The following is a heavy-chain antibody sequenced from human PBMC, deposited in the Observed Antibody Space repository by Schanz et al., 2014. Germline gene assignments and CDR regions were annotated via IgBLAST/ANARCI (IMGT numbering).Heavy chain of an antibody. V-gene: IGHV1-3*04. Sequence: QVQLVQSGAEVKKPGASVKVSCKASGYTFTSYGITWVRQAPGQGPEWVGWIHTGSGNTKYSQKFEGRVTITRDTSASIVYMELSSLRSEDTAVFFCASGEARVTSSGVVIVPMNVWGKGTTVIVSS. CDR1: GYTFTSYG. D-gene: IGHD3-3*01. J-gene: IGHJ6*03. CDR3: ASGEARVTSSGVVIVPMNV. CDR2: IHTGSGNT.